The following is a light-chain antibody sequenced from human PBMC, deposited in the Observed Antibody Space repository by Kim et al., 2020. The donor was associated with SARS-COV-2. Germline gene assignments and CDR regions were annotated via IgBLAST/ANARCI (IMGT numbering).Light chain of an antibody. J-gene: IGLJ1*01. V-gene: IGLV2-14*03. Sequence: QSLTITCTGTGTDVGGYNYVYWYQQHPGKAPKLLISNVSNRPSRISYRFSGSRSGNTASLTISGLQAEDEADYYCSSYTSSSSLYVFGGGTKVTVL. CDR3: SSYTSSSSLYV. CDR2: NVS. CDR1: GTDVGGYNY.